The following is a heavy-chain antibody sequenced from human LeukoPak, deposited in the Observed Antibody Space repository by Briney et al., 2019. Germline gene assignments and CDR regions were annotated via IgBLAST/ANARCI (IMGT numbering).Heavy chain of an antibody. V-gene: IGHV1-18*01. CDR2: ISAYNGNT. CDR3: ARSGGGRYSYYYYYGMDV. J-gene: IGHJ6*02. Sequence: ASVKVSCKASGYTFTSYGISWVRQAPGQGLEWMGWISAYNGNTNYAQKLQGRVTMTTDTSTSTAYMELRSLRSEDTAVYYCARSGGGRYSYYYYYGMDVWGQGTTVTVSS. D-gene: IGHD2-15*01. CDR1: GYTFTSYG.